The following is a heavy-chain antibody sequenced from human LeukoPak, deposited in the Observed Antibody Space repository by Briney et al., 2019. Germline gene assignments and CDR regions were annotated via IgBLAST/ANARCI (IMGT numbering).Heavy chain of an antibody. J-gene: IGHJ6*04. V-gene: IGHV3-30*19. Sequence: PGRSLRLSCAASGFTFSSYGMHWVRQAPGKGLEWVAVISYDGSNKYYADSVKGRFTISRDNSKNTLYLQMNSLRAEDTAVYYCARCGSSSWYRLYYYGMDVWGKGTTVTVSS. D-gene: IGHD6-13*01. CDR1: GFTFSSYG. CDR2: ISYDGSNK. CDR3: ARCGSSSWYRLYYYGMDV.